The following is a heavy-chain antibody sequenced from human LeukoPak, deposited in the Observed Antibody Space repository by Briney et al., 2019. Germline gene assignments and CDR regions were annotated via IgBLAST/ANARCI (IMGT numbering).Heavy chain of an antibody. CDR2: ISSSSSYI. D-gene: IGHD2-21*02. J-gene: IGHJ4*02. Sequence: GGSLRLSCAASGFTFSSYSMNWVRQAPGKGLEWVSSISSSSSYIYYADSVKGRFTISRDNAKNSLYLQMNSLRAGDTAVYYCARATDPYCGGDCFLYYWGQGTLVTVSS. CDR3: ARATDPYCGGDCFLYY. CDR1: GFTFSSYS. V-gene: IGHV3-21*01.